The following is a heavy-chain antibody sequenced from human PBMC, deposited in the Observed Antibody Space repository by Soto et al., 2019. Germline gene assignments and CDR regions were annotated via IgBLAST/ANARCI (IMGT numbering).Heavy chain of an antibody. V-gene: IGHV1-18*01. J-gene: IGHJ4*02. D-gene: IGHD3-22*01. Sequence: ASVKVSCKASGYTFTSYGISWVRRAPGQGLEWMGWISAYNGNTNYAQKLQGRVTMTTDTSTSTAHMELRSLRSDDTAVYYCATSLTYYYASSGSYWGQGTLVTVSS. CDR1: GYTFTSYG. CDR3: ATSLTYYYASSGSY. CDR2: ISAYNGNT.